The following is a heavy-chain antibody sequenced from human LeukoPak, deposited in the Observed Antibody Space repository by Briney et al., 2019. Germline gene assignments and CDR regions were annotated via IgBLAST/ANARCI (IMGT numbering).Heavy chain of an antibody. Sequence: GGSLRLSCAASGFTVSSNYMTWVRQAPGRGLVWVSRIKSDGSTTVYADSVKGRLTISRDNAKNTLYLQMDSLRVEDTAVYYCARAGYGSGIYMDVWGKGTTVT. D-gene: IGHD3-10*01. CDR2: IKSDGSTT. CDR3: ARAGYGSGIYMDV. J-gene: IGHJ6*03. CDR1: GFTVSSNY. V-gene: IGHV3-74*01.